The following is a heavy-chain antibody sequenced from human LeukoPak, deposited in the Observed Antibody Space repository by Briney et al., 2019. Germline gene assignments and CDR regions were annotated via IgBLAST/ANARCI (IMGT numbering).Heavy chain of an antibody. CDR3: ARAYGSGSYYNVGFDY. D-gene: IGHD3-10*01. CDR1: GYTFTSYG. J-gene: IGHJ4*02. Sequence: ASVKVSCKASGYTFTSYGVHWVRQAPGQRLEWMGWINPGNSHTQYSQMFQGRVTITRDTSAGTAYMELSSLRSEDTAVYYCARAYGSGSYYNVGFDYWGQGTLVTVSS. V-gene: IGHV1-3*01. CDR2: INPGNSHT.